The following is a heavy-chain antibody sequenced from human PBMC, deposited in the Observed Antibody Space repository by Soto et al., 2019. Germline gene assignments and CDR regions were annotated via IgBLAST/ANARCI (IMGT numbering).Heavy chain of an antibody. CDR2: INAGNGNT. D-gene: IGHD4-17*01. V-gene: IGHV1-3*01. CDR3: AGPPLYGEGHAFDI. J-gene: IGHJ3*02. CDR1: GYTFTSYA. Sequence: QVQLVQSGAEVKKPGASVKVSCKASGYTFTSYAMHWVRQAPGQRLEWMGWINAGNGNTKYSQKFQGRVTITRDTSASTAYVELSSLRSEDTAVYYCAGPPLYGEGHAFDIWGQGTMVTVSS.